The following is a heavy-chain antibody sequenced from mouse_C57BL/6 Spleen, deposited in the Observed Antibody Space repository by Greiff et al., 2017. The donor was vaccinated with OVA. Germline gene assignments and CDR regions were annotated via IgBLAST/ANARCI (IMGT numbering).Heavy chain of an antibody. D-gene: IGHD4-1*01. V-gene: IGHV5-17*01. CDR3: ARGPGGFAY. Sequence: EVMLVESGGGLVKPGGSLKLSCAASGFTFSDYGLHWVRQAPEKGLEWVAYISSGSSTIYSADTVKGRFTISRDNAKNTLFLQMTSLRAEDTAMYYCARGPGGFAYWGQGTLVTVAA. CDR2: ISSGSSTI. CDR1: GFTFSDYG. J-gene: IGHJ3*01.